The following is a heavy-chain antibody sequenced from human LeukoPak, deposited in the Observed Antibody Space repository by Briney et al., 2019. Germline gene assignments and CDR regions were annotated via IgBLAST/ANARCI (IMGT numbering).Heavy chain of an antibody. CDR2: ISSDGRDI. J-gene: IGHJ5*02. CDR3: AKDAGPYYDSPGYYYP. Sequence: PGGSLRLSCAASGFTFSSYEMNWVRLAPGKGLEWVSFISSDGRDIFYSDSVRGRFTISRDNAKNSLSLQMTSLRVEDTAIYYCAKDAGPYYDSPGYYYPCGQGTLVTVSS. D-gene: IGHD3-22*01. V-gene: IGHV3-48*03. CDR1: GFTFSSYE.